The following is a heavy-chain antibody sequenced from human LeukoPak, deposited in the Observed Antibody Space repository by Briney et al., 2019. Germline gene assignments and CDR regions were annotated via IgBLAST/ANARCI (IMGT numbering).Heavy chain of an antibody. D-gene: IGHD6-19*01. CDR3: ATSPEQWLIAFDS. J-gene: IGHJ4*02. CDR1: GGSISSSNW. Sequence: SETLSLTCAVSGGSISSSNWWSWVRQTPGKGLEWIGEIYHSGSTNYNPSLKSRVTISVDKSKNQFSLKLSSVTAADTAVYYCATSPEQWLIAFDSWGQGTLVTVSS. V-gene: IGHV4-4*02. CDR2: IYHSGST.